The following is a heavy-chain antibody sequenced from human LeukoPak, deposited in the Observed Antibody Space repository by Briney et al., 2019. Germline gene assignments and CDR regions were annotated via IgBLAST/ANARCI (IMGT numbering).Heavy chain of an antibody. Sequence: GGSLRLSCAASGFTVSSTYMNWARQAPGKGLEWVSVIYTGDTTYYADSVKGRFPPPRDKSKNTLYLQMNRLRAEDTAVYYCARTRGGLLDYFDYWGQGTLVTVSS. V-gene: IGHV3-53*01. CDR3: ARTRGGLLDYFDY. J-gene: IGHJ4*02. D-gene: IGHD3-16*01. CDR1: GFTVSSTY. CDR2: IYTGDTT.